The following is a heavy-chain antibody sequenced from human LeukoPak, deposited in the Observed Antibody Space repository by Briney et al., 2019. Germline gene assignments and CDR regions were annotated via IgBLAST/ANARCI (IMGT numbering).Heavy chain of an antibody. V-gene: IGHV3-23*01. J-gene: IGHJ4*02. CDR1: GFTFSSYA. CDR3: AKYRHHQLLSSSFEY. CDR2: ISGRGVGT. D-gene: IGHD2-2*01. Sequence: PGGSLRLSCAASGFTFSSYAMGWVRQAPGKGLEWVSAISGRGVGTFYADSVKGRFTISRDNSKNTLSLQMNSLRAEDTAVYYCAKYRHHQLLSSSFEYWGQGALVTVSS.